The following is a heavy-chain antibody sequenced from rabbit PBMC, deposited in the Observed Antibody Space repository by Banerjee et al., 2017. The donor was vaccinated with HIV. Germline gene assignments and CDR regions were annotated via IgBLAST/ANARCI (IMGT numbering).Heavy chain of an antibody. J-gene: IGHJ4*01. V-gene: IGHV1S40*01. D-gene: IGHD6-1*01. CDR2: IYAGKGST. Sequence: QSLEESGGDLVKPGASLTLTCTASGFSFSSSYYMCWVRQAPGKGLEWIGIIYAGKGSTDYASWVNGRFTISSDNAQNTVDLQMNSLTAADTATYFCARGAPYIYDYGGSANLWGPGTLVTVS. CDR1: GFSFSSSYY. CDR3: ARGAPYIYDYGGSANL.